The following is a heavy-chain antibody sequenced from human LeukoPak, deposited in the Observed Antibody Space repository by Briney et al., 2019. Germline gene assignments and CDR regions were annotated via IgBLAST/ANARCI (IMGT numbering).Heavy chain of an antibody. CDR1: GGSISSSSYY. D-gene: IGHD3-10*01. V-gene: IGHV4-39*07. CDR2: IYYSGST. CDR3: ARAFAIWFGELSSPFDP. Sequence: SETLSLTCTVSGGSISSSSYYWGWIRQPPGKGLEWIGSIYYSGSTYYNPSPKSRVTISVDKSKNQFSLKLSSVTAADTAVYYCARAFAIWFGELSSPFDPWGQGTLVTVSS. J-gene: IGHJ5*02.